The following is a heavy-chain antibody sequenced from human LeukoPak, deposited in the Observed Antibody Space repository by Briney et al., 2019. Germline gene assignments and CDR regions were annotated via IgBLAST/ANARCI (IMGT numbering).Heavy chain of an antibody. CDR1: GLSISDNY. V-gene: IGHV3-43*02. CDR2: ISGDGVSS. CDR3: AREQFSHTSNYFDN. D-gene: IGHD5-24*01. Sequence: SGGSLRPSCAASGLSISDNYMSWVRQAPGKGLEWVSLISGDGVSSFYADSVRGRFTISRDNNNNSLSLQMHSLTAEDTAFYYCAREQFSHTSNYFDNWGQGILVTVSS. J-gene: IGHJ4*02.